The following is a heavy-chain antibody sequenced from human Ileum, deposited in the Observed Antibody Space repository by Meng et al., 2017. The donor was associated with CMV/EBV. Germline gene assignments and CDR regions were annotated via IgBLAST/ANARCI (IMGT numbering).Heavy chain of an antibody. CDR3: VRQVVAASFDY. CDR2: IYYSGSP. D-gene: IGHD2-15*01. CDR1: GGSITSGNYY. V-gene: IGHV4-30-4*08. Sequence: QLLLQELRPGRVTPSPTRSLTYTVSGGSITSGNYYWSWIRQPPGRGLEWIGYIYYSGSPYYKPSLKSRVTISLDTSKNQFSLNLRSVTATDSAVYYCVRQVVAASFDYWGQGALVTVSS. J-gene: IGHJ4*02.